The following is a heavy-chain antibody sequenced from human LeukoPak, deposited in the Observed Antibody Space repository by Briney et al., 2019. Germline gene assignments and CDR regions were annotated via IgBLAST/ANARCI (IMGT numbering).Heavy chain of an antibody. V-gene: IGHV3-30*18. D-gene: IGHD2-2*01. CDR3: AKDEGGGYCSSTSCYPDWFDP. Sequence: GGSLRLSCAASGFTFISYGMHWVRQAPGKGLEWVAVISYDGSNKYYADSVKGRFTISRDNSKNTLYLQLNSLRAEDTAVYYCAKDEGGGYCSSTSCYPDWFDPWGQGTLVTVSS. CDR1: GFTFISYG. J-gene: IGHJ5*02. CDR2: ISYDGSNK.